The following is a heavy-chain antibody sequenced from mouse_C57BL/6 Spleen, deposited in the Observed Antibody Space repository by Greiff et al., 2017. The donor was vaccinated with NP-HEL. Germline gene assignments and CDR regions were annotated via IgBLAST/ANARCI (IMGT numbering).Heavy chain of an antibody. CDR3: ARWGLLLPFDY. CDR2: IYPGDGDT. J-gene: IGHJ2*01. Sequence: VQLQQSGPELVKPGASVKISCKASGYAFSSYWMNWVKQRPGKGLEWIGQIYPGDGDTNYNGKFKGKATLTADKSSSTAYMQLSSLTSEDSAVYFCARWGLLLPFDYWGQGTTLTVSS. CDR1: GYAFSSYW. D-gene: IGHD2-3*01. V-gene: IGHV1-80*01.